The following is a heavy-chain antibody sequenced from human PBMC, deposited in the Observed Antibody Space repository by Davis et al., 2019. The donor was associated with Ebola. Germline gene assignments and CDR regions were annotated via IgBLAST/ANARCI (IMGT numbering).Heavy chain of an antibody. D-gene: IGHD1-26*01. CDR3: AAYSGTYHDAFDL. Sequence: SVKVSCKASEFTFLTSAVQWVRQARGQRLEYIGWIVVGSENTNYAEKFQERVTITRDMSTATTFMEMSSLRSDDTAVYYCAAYSGTYHDAFDLWGQGTMVTVSS. CDR1: EFTFLTSA. V-gene: IGHV1-58*01. CDR2: IVVGSENT. J-gene: IGHJ3*01.